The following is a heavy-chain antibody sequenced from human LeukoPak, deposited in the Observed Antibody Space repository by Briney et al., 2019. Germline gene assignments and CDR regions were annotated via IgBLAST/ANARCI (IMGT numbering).Heavy chain of an antibody. J-gene: IGHJ6*03. CDR2: INPSGGST. D-gene: IGHD6-13*01. V-gene: IGHV1-46*01. CDR3: ARAIAAAGRYYYYMDV. CDR1: GYTFTSYY. Sequence: ASVTVSCTASGYTFTSYYMHWVRQAPGQGLEWMGVINPSGGSTSYAQKFQGRVTMTRDMSTSTVYMELSSLRSEDTAVYYCARAIAAAGRYYYYMDVWGKGTTVTVSS.